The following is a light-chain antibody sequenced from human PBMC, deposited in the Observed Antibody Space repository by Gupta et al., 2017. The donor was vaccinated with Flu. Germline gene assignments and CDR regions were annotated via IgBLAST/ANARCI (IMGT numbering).Light chain of an antibody. CDR2: DAA. CDR3: QQYGTFPLT. V-gene: IGKV1-33*01. CDR1: QDIKNY. Sequence: SLSASVGDRVTITCQASQDIKNYLGWYQRKPGKAPVLLVFDAANRKTGVSSRFSGGGFGTDFSLTISSLHPEDIGTYYCQQYGTFPLTFGGGTKVEVK. J-gene: IGKJ4*01.